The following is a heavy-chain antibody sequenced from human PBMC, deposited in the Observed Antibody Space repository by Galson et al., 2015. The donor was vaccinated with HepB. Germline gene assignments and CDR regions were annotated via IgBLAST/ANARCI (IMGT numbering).Heavy chain of an antibody. CDR2: IWYDGNNK. J-gene: IGHJ3*01. CDR3: AKVFIGPGSDYDDGFDV. CDR1: GFSFSTYG. Sequence: SLRLSCAASGFSFSTYGMHWVRQAPGKGLEWVAVIWYDGNNKDYVDSVKGRFTISRDYSKNTLYLQMNSLRVEDTALYYCAKVFIGPGSDYDDGFDVWGQGTMVIVSP. V-gene: IGHV3-33*06. D-gene: IGHD3-10*01.